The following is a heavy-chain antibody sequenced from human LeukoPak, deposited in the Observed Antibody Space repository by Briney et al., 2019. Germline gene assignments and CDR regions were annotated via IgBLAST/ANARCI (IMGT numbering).Heavy chain of an antibody. D-gene: IGHD3-10*01. CDR2: ISGSGDST. V-gene: IGHV3-23*01. CDR1: GFIFRSYW. J-gene: IGHJ3*02. CDR3: ARVHITMVRGVIPDAFDI. Sequence: GGSLRLSCAASGFIFRSYWMSWVRQAPGKGLEWASAISGSGDSTIYADSVKGRFTISRDNSKNTLYLQMNSLRAEDTAVYYCARVHITMVRGVIPDAFDIWGQGTMVTVSS.